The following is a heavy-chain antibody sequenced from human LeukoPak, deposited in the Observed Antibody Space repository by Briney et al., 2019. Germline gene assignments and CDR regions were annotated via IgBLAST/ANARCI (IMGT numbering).Heavy chain of an antibody. D-gene: IGHD5-12*01. V-gene: IGHV3-23*01. CDR1: GLTLSSYA. J-gene: IGHJ3*01. Sequence: PGGFRRLSCAASGLTLSSYAISWVRQAPGKGLEWVSAISGSGGYTYYADSVKGRCTISRDNSKNTLYLQINSLRAEDTAVYYCAKNWGATIYYAFDFWGQERRVNVSS. CDR3: AKNWGATIYYAFDF. CDR2: ISGSGGYT.